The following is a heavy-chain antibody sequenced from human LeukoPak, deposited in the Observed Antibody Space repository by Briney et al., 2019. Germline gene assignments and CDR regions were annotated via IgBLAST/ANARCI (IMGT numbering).Heavy chain of an antibody. D-gene: IGHD2-21*02. Sequence: PSETLPLTCSVYGGSFSDYFWSWIRQSPGKGLGWIGEIDDGGNTNYNPSLISRVIVSMEKSKKQFSLVMRSVTAADTAVYYCARFSRITWGDWGDAFDIWGQGTTVIVSS. CDR2: IDDGGNT. CDR3: ARFSRITWGDWGDAFDI. J-gene: IGHJ3*02. CDR1: GGSFSDYF. V-gene: IGHV4-34*01.